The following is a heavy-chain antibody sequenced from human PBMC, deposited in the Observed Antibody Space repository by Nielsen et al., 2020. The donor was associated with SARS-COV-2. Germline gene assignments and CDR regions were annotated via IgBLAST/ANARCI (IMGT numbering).Heavy chain of an antibody. CDR1: GFTFSSYA. CDR2: ISYDGSNK. D-gene: IGHD3-3*01. Sequence: GGSLRLSCAASGFTFSSYAMHWVRQAPGKGLEWVAVISYDGSNKYYADSVKGRFTIFRDNSKNTLYLQMNSLRAEDTAVYYCARARTDFWSGYYNDYWGQGTLVTVSS. V-gene: IGHV3-30-3*01. J-gene: IGHJ4*02. CDR3: ARARTDFWSGYYNDY.